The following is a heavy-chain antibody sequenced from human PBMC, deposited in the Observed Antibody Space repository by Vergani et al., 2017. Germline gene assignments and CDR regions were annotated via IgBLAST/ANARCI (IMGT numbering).Heavy chain of an antibody. Sequence: QVQLQESGPGLVKPSETLSLTCTVSGGSISSYYWSWIRQPAGKGLEWIGRIYTSGSTNYNPSLKSRVTMSVDTSKNQFSLKLSSVTAADTAVYYCARDYRDIVVVPAAMGYYYYYYMDVWGKG. J-gene: IGHJ6*03. D-gene: IGHD2-2*01. CDR1: GGSISSYY. CDR2: IYTSGST. V-gene: IGHV4-4*07. CDR3: ARDYRDIVVVPAAMGYYYYYYMDV.